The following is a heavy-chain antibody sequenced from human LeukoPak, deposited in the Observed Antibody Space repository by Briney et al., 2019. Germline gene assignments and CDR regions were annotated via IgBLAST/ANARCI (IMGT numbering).Heavy chain of an antibody. J-gene: IGHJ4*02. D-gene: IGHD6-6*01. CDR1: GFTFSSYG. CDR3: ASELYSSSARGYFDY. V-gene: IGHV3-30*03. Sequence: GGSLRLSCAASGFTFSSYGMHWVRQAPGKGLEWVAVISYDGSNKYYADSVKGRFTISRDNSKNTLYLQMNSLRAEDTAVYYCASELYSSSARGYFDYWGQGTLVTVSS. CDR2: ISYDGSNK.